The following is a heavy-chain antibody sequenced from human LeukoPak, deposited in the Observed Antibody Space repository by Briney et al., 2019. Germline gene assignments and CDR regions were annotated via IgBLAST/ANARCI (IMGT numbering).Heavy chain of an antibody. CDR1: GGSFSGQY. J-gene: IGHJ4*02. Sequence: SETLSLTCAVYGGSFSGQYWGWIRQPPGKGLEWIGEINHGGGISYNASLKSRVTISLDTSKNQFSLKLSSVTAADTAVYYCAGGDYHGSESYANYWGQGTLVTVSS. CDR2: INHGGGI. V-gene: IGHV4-34*01. D-gene: IGHD3-10*01. CDR3: AGGDYHGSESYANY.